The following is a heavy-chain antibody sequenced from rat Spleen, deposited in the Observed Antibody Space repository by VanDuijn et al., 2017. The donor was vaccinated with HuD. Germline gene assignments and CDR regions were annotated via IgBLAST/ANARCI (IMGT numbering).Heavy chain of an antibody. CDR2: T. D-gene: IGHD1-12*03. Sequence: TYYPDNVKGRFTISRDNAKNALYLQMNNLRSEDTAIYYCTRGDGYYWGQGVMVTVSS. CDR3: TRGDGYY. J-gene: IGHJ2*01. V-gene: IGHV5-31*01.